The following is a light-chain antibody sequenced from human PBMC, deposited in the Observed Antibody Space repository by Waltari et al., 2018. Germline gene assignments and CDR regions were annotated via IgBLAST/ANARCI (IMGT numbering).Light chain of an antibody. CDR1: SSDVGSYNY. CDR2: DVS. V-gene: IGLV2-14*03. CDR3: SSFTTSAIYV. Sequence: QSALTQPASVSGSPGQSITIPCTGTSSDVGSYNYVSWYHKPPGKAPKLMIYDVSKRHSGVSARFSGSKSGNTASLTISGLQAEDEADYYCSSFTTSAIYVFGSVTKVTVL. J-gene: IGLJ1*01.